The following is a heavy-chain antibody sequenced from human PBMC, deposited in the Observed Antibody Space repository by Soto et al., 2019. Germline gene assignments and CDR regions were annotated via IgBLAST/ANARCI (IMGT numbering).Heavy chain of an antibody. D-gene: IGHD4-17*01. CDR3: ARGDEMTAVTIFEY. CDR2: VIPVFNTS. Sequence: QVQLEQSGPEVKRPGTSVKVSCKASGGAFGRYSVSWVRQAPGQGLEWIGGVIPVFNTSNYSLKFQGRVAISADESTSTVFMKLRSLRSEDTALYYCARGDEMTAVTIFEYWGQGTLVTVSS. CDR1: GGAFGRYS. J-gene: IGHJ4*02. V-gene: IGHV1-69*01.